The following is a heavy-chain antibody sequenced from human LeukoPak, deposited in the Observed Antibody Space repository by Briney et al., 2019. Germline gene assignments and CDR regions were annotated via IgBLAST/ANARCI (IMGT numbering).Heavy chain of an antibody. CDR2: IFYSGST. D-gene: IGHD2-2*01. CDR3: ARATHCSSTSCPQTYYYYYYMDV. CDR1: GGSISSSSYY. Sequence: SETLSLTCTVSGGSISSSSYYWGWIRQPPGKGLEWIGSIFYSGSTYYNPSLKSRVTISVDTSKNQFSLKLSSVTAADTAVYYCARATHCSSTSCPQTYYYYYYMDVWGKGATVT. V-gene: IGHV4-39*07. J-gene: IGHJ6*03.